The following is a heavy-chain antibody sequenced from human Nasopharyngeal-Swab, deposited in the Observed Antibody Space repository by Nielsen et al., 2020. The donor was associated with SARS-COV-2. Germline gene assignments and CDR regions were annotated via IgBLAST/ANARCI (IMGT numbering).Heavy chain of an antibody. D-gene: IGHD4-17*01. CDR2: ISSSGGTI. J-gene: IGHJ6*02. V-gene: IGHV3-11*04. CDR1: GFTFSDYY. CDR3: AKETTAVTLFFRKRSSYSMDV. Sequence: GESLKISCAASGFTFSDYYMTWIRQAPGKGLEWVSYISSSGGTIYYADSVKGRFTISRDNAKNSLYLQMNSLRAEDTAVYYCAKETTAVTLFFRKRSSYSMDVWGQGTTVTVS.